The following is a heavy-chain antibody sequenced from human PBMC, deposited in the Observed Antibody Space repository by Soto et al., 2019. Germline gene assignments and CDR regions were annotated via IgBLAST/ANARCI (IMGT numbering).Heavy chain of an antibody. D-gene: IGHD3-3*02. CDR1: GGSISSGGYY. J-gene: IGHJ4*02. CDR3: ARAFEEGPFDY. Sequence: QVQLQESGPGLVKPSQALSLTCTVSGGSISSGGYYWSWIRQHPGKGLEWIGDIYYSGSTYYNPSLKSRVTISVDTSKNQFSLKLSSVPAADTAVYYCARAFEEGPFDYWGQGTLVTVSS. CDR2: IYYSGST. V-gene: IGHV4-31*03.